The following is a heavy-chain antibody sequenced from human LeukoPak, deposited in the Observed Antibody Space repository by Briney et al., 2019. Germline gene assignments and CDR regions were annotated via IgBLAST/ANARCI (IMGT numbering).Heavy chain of an antibody. J-gene: IGHJ1*01. CDR2: INHSGST. V-gene: IGHV4-34*01. D-gene: IGHD3-16*02. CDR3: ARTTSYDYVWGSYRYTSYFQH. CDR1: GGSFSGYY. Sequence: SETLSITCAVYGGSFSGYYWSWIRQPPGKGLEWIGEINHSGSTNYNPSLKSRVTISVDTSKNQFSLKLSSVTAADTAVYYCARTTSYDYVWGSYRYTSYFQHWGQGTLVTVSS.